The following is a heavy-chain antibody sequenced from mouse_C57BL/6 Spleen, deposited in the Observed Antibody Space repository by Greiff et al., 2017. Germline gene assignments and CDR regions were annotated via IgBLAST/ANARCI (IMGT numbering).Heavy chain of an antibody. D-gene: IGHD2-4*01. CDR2: IYPSDSET. Sequence: QVQLKQPGAELVRPGSSVKLSCKASGYTFTSYWMDWVKQRPGQGLEWIGNIYPSDSETHYNQKFKDKATLTVDKSSSTAYMQLSSLTSEDSAVYYCARRDDYDVGNEAYWGQGTLVTVSA. CDR3: ARRDDYDVGNEAY. V-gene: IGHV1-61*01. J-gene: IGHJ3*01. CDR1: GYTFTSYW.